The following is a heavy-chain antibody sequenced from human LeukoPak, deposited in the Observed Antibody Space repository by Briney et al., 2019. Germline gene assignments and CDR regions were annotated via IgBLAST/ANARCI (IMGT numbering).Heavy chain of an antibody. CDR3: TTGMAVAAIVV. CDR1: GVSFSNAW. J-gene: IGHJ4*02. V-gene: IGHV3-15*01. Sequence: GGSLRLSCAASGVSFSNAWMGWVRQAPGKGLEWVGRIKTKSDGGTTEYAAPVKGRFTISRDDSKNTLFLKMNSLKNEDTAVYFCTTGMAVAAIVVWGQGTLVTVSS. D-gene: IGHD2-15*01. CDR2: IKTKSDGGTT.